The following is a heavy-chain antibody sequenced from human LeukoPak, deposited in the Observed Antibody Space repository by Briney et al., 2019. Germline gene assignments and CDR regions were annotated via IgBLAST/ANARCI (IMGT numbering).Heavy chain of an antibody. CDR2: INPNIGGT. Sequence: ASVKVSCKASGYTFTGYYMHWVRQAPGQGLEWMGWINPNIGGTNYAQKFQGRVTMTRDTSISTAYMELRRLRSDDTAVYYSARDFRITAAGTGYYYGMDVWGQGTTVTVSS. J-gene: IGHJ6*02. CDR1: GYTFTGYY. V-gene: IGHV1-2*02. CDR3: ARDFRITAAGTGYYYGMDV. D-gene: IGHD6-13*01.